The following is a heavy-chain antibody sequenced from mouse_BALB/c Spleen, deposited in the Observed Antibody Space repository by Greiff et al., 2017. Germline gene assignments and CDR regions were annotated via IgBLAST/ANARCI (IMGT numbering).Heavy chain of an antibody. CDR1: GFNFTDYY. D-gene: IGHD1-1*02. V-gene: IGHV7-3*02. Sequence: DVQLVESGGGLVQPGGSLRLSCATSGFNFTDYYMSWVRQPPGKALEWLGFIRNKANGYTTEYSASVKGRFTISRDNSQSILYLQMNTLRAEDSATYYCARDKVGLDYWGQGTTLTVSS. J-gene: IGHJ2*01. CDR3: ARDKVGLDY. CDR2: IRNKANGYTT.